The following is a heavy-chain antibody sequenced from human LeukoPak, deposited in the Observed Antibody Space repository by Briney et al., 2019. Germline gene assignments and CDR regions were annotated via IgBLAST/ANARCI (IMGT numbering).Heavy chain of an antibody. Sequence: PGGSLRLSCAASGFTVSSNYMSWVRQAPGKGLEWVSVIYSGGSTYYADSVKGRFTISRDNSKNTLYLQMNSLRAEDTAVYYCARVVQRYYYDSSGYYPYYFDYWGQGTLVTVSS. CDR2: IYSGGST. D-gene: IGHD3-22*01. CDR3: ARVVQRYYYDSSGYYPYYFDY. CDR1: GFTVSSNY. V-gene: IGHV3-66*01. J-gene: IGHJ4*02.